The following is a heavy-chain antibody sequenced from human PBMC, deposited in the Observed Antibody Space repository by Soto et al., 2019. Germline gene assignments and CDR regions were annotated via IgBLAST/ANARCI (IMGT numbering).Heavy chain of an antibody. Sequence: ASVKVSCKASGYTFTSYYMHWVRQAPGQGLEWMGIINPSGGSTSYAQKFQGRVTMTRDTSTSTVYMELNSLRAEDTAVYYCARDDYDFWSGYYREGPYYYYGMDVWGQGTTVTVSS. CDR2: INPSGGST. D-gene: IGHD3-3*01. CDR1: GYTFTSYY. J-gene: IGHJ6*02. CDR3: ARDDYDFWSGYYREGPYYYYGMDV. V-gene: IGHV1-46*01.